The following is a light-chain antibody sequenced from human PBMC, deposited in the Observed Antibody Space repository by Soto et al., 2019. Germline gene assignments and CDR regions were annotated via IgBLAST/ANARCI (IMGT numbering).Light chain of an antibody. CDR1: QSLIHSDGDTY. CDR2: KFS. Sequence: DVVMTQSPLSLPVTLGQPASISCRSSQSLIHSDGDTYLNWFQQRPGQSPRRLIYKFSDRDSGVPDRFSGSGSGTDFTLKISRVEAEDGGVYYCLQGTHWPWTVGQGTDVEIK. CDR3: LQGTHWPWT. J-gene: IGKJ1*01. V-gene: IGKV2-30*02.